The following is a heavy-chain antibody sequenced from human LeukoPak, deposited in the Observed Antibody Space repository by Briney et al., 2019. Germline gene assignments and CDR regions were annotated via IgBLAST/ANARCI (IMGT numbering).Heavy chain of an antibody. CDR1: GDSVSSNSDV. D-gene: IGHD6-13*01. Sequence: SQTLSLTCAISGDSVSSNSDVWNWIRQSPSRGLEWLGRTYYRSRWYNDYAVSVKRRISVNPDTSKNQFSLQLNSVTPEDTAVYYCTRGGAAAGFDFWGQGTLATVSS. CDR2: TYYRSRWYN. CDR3: TRGGAAAGFDF. V-gene: IGHV6-1*01. J-gene: IGHJ4*02.